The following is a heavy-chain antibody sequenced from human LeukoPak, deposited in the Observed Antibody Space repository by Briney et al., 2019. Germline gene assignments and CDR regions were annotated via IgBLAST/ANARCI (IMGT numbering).Heavy chain of an antibody. CDR1: GYTFTSYY. V-gene: IGHV1-46*01. CDR3: ARDRGWAGGTTSYYFDY. Sequence: ASVKVSCKASGYTFTSYYLHLVRQAPGQGLEWMGIINPTGYTTSYAQKFQGRVTMTRDTSTSTVYMELSSLRSEDTAVYYCARDRGWAGGTTSYYFDYWGQGTLVTVSS. J-gene: IGHJ4*02. CDR2: INPTGYTT. D-gene: IGHD1-7*01.